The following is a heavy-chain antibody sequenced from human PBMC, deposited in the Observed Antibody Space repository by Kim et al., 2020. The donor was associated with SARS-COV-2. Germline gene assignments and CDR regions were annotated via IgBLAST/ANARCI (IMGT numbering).Heavy chain of an antibody. CDR2: GST. Sequence: GSTNYNPSLKSRVTISVDTSKNQFSLKLSSVTAADMAVYYCARAGMVAVWLQSNARFDYWGQGTLVTVSS. V-gene: IGHV4-34*01. CDR3: ARAGMVAVWLQSNARFDY. J-gene: IGHJ4*02. D-gene: IGHD5-12*01.